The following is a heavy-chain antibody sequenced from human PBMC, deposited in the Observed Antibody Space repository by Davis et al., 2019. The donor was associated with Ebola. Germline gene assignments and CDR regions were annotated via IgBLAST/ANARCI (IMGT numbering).Heavy chain of an antibody. D-gene: IGHD5-12*01. Sequence: ASVKVSCKASGYSFSTYAMNWVRQAPGQGLEWMGRINPNSGGTNYAQKFQGRVTVTRDTSTTTVYMDLSSLRSEDTALYYCTTPGGQDSGYDVFDIWGQGTMVTVSS. CDR1: GYSFSTYA. CDR3: TTPGGQDSGYDVFDI. CDR2: INPNSGGT. J-gene: IGHJ3*02. V-gene: IGHV1-2*06.